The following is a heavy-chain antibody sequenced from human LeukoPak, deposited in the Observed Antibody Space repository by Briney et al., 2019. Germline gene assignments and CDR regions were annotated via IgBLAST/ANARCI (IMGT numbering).Heavy chain of an antibody. CDR1: GYTFTAYN. Sequence: ASVKVSCKASGYTFTAYNMHRVRQAPGQGPEWVGWMSPDSGGTNYAQKFQGRVTMTRDTSITTAYMELTRLTSDDTAVYYCIRDLYTAAASPDYWGQGTLVTVSS. CDR3: IRDLYTAAASPDY. V-gene: IGHV1-2*02. CDR2: MSPDSGGT. J-gene: IGHJ4*02. D-gene: IGHD6-13*01.